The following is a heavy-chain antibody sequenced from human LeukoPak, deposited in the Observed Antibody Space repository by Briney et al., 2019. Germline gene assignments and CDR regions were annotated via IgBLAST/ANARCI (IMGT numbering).Heavy chain of an antibody. V-gene: IGHV6-1*01. J-gene: IGHJ4*02. Sequence: SQTLSLTCAISGDSVSSNSATWNWISQSPSRGLDGLGRTYYRSKWYNEYAVSVKSRITINQDKSKTQFSLQLNSVTPEDTAVYYCARGGPSGSIDYWGQGTLVTVSS. CDR1: GDSVSSNSAT. D-gene: IGHD1-26*01. CDR3: ARGGPSGSIDY. CDR2: TYYRSKWYN.